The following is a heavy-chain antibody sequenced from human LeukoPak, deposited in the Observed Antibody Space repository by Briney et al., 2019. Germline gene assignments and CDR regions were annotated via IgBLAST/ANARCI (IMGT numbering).Heavy chain of an antibody. CDR1: GGSISSGGYS. D-gene: IGHD1-14*01. Sequence: SETLSLTCAVSGGSISSGGYSWSWIRQPPGKGLEWIGYIYHSGSTYYNPSLKSRVTISVDRSKNQFSLKLSSVTAADTAVYYCASLGSRYYYDYWGQGTLVTVSS. V-gene: IGHV4-30-2*01. CDR3: ASLGSRYYYDY. CDR2: IYHSGST. J-gene: IGHJ4*02.